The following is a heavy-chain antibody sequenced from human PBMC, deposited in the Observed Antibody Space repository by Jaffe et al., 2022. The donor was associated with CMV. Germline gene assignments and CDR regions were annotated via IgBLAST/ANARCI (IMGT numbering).Heavy chain of an antibody. Sequence: EVQLVESGGGLVQPGGSLRLSCAASGFTFSSYAMSWVRQAPGKGLEWVSAISGSGGSTYYADSVKGRFTISRDNSKNTLYLQMNSLRAEDTAVYYCAKATYYYGSGSYHYFDYWGQGTLVTVSS. CDR1: GFTFSSYA. J-gene: IGHJ4*02. V-gene: IGHV3-23*04. CDR3: AKATYYYGSGSYHYFDY. CDR2: ISGSGGST. D-gene: IGHD3-10*01.